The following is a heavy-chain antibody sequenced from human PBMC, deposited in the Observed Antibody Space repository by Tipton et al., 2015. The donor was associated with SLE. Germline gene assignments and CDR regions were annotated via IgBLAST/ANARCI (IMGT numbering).Heavy chain of an antibody. CDR3: ARLGVQGAVPGIGGFDV. J-gene: IGHJ3*01. Sequence: TLSLTCTVYSGSVSSGSYYWGWIRQPTGKGLEWIGSIYHIGNTNYYPSLKSRLSMSVDTSKNQFSLRLSSVTAADTAVYFCARLGVQGAVPGIGGFDVWGQGTRVSVSS. CDR2: IYHIGNT. CDR1: SGSVSSGSYY. D-gene: IGHD6-19*01. V-gene: IGHV4-39*07.